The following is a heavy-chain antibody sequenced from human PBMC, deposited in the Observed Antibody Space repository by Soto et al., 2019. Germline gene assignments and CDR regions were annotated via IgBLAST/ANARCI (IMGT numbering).Heavy chain of an antibody. CDR3: ARLDGYSFDY. V-gene: IGHV5-51*01. J-gene: IGHJ4*02. CDR2: VYPGDSDT. Sequence: PGESLKISCNGFGYNFARHWIGWVRQMPGKGLEWMGIVYPGDSDTRYSPSFQGQVTISADKSTTTAYVQWSSLKASDTAVYYCARLDGYSFDYWGQGTLVTVSS. D-gene: IGHD5-12*01. CDR1: GYNFARHW.